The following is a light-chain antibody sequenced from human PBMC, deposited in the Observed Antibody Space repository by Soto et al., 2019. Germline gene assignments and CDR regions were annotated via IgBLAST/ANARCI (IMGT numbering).Light chain of an antibody. V-gene: IGLV2-14*03. CDR2: DVA. J-gene: IGLJ2*01. CDR3: SSYTSSSTYVV. CDR1: SSDVGGYNY. Sequence: QSALTQPASVSGSPGQSITISCTGTSSDVGGYNYVSWYQQHPGKAPQLIIYDVANRPSGVSNRFSGSKSGNTASLTISGLQAEDEADYYCSSYTSSSTYVVFGVGTKLTVL.